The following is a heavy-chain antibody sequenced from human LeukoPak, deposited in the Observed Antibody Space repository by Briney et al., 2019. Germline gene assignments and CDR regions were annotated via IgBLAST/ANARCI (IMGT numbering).Heavy chain of an antibody. CDR1: GFTFSSYA. CDR2: ISGSGGST. CDR3: ARVRSAATVYFDL. D-gene: IGHD2-2*01. J-gene: IGHJ2*01. V-gene: IGHV3-23*01. Sequence: GGSLRLSCAASGFTFSSYAMSWVRQAPGKGLEWVSAISGSGGSTYYADSVKGRFTITTDNSKNTLYLQMNSLRAEDTAVYYCARVRSAATVYFDLWGRGTLVTVSS.